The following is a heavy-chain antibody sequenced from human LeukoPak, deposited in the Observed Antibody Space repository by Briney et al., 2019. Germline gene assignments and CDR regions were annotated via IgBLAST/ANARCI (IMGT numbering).Heavy chain of an antibody. J-gene: IGHJ6*02. CDR3: ASMLRWSVYYGMDV. Sequence: RASVKVSCKASGYTFTSYDINWVRQATGQGLEWMGWMNPNSGNTGYAQKFQGRVTMTRNTSISTAYMELSSLRSEDTAVYYCASMLRWSVYYGMDVWGQGTTVTVSS. CDR1: GYTFTSYD. CDR2: MNPNSGNT. D-gene: IGHD4-23*01. V-gene: IGHV1-8*01.